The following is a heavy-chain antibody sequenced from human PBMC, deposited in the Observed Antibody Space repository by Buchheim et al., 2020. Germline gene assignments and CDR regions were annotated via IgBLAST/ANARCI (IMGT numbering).Heavy chain of an antibody. V-gene: IGHV1-2*04. J-gene: IGHJ6*02. CDR2: INPNSGGT. Sequence: QVQLVQSGAEVKKPGASVKVSCKASGYTFTGYYMHWVRQAPRQGLEWMGWINPNSGGTNYAQKFQGWVTMTRDTSISTAYMELSRLRSDDTAMYYCARDKAVAGPLYYYYYGMDVWGQGTT. CDR1: GYTFTGYY. D-gene: IGHD6-19*01. CDR3: ARDKAVAGPLYYYYYGMDV.